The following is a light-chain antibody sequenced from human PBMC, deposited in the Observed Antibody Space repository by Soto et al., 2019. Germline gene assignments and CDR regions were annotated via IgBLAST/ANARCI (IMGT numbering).Light chain of an antibody. J-gene: IGLJ2*01. CDR1: SSNIGSHT. V-gene: IGLV1-44*01. CDR2: SNN. Sequence: QSVLTQPPSASWTPGPRITISCSGSSSNIGSHTVNWHQQVPGTAPKLLIYSNNERPSVVPDRFSGSKSGTSASLAISGLQSGDEADYYCAAWDDSLNGVIFGGGTKVTVI. CDR3: AAWDDSLNGVI.